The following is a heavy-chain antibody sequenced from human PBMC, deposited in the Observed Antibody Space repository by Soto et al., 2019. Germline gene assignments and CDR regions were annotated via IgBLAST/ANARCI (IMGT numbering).Heavy chain of an antibody. Sequence: GGSLRLSCATSGFTFSSFAMHWVRQAPGKGLEWVALISESGGSTHYADSVRGRFTVSRDNSKNSLSLRMNSLRDEDTAVYFCAKRSTYSSGWYSPIFDYWGQGALVTVSS. J-gene: IGHJ4*02. V-gene: IGHV3-23*01. CDR1: GFTFSSFA. D-gene: IGHD6-13*01. CDR3: AKRSTYSSGWYSPIFDY. CDR2: ISESGGST.